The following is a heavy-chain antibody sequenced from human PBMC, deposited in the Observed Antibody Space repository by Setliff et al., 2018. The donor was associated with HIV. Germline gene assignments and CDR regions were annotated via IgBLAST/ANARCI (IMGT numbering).Heavy chain of an antibody. V-gene: IGHV1-8*03. CDR2: MNPNTGNT. D-gene: IGHD1-26*01. J-gene: IGHJ6*03. CDR1: GYTFTSYD. CDR3: ARGYLISGTQKSYYMDV. Sequence: GASVKVSCKASGYTFTSYDINWVRQATGQGLEWMGWMNPNTGNTGYAQKFQCRVSITRSTSINTAYMELSTLISEDTAVYYCARGYLISGTQKSYYMDVWGKGTTVTVSS.